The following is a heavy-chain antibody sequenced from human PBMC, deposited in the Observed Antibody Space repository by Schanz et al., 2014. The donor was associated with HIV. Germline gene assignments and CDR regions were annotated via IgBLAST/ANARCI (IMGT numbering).Heavy chain of an antibody. J-gene: IGHJ4*02. CDR2: IDSDGESK. CDR3: VRGDTVFEY. Sequence: EVQLLESGGGLVQPGGSLRLSCTVSGFTFSRSAMTWVRQAPGKGLEWVSSIDSDGESKFYTDSVEGRFTVSRDNAKNSLFLQMNSLRFADTAVYYCVRGDTVFEYWGQGTLVTVS. CDR1: GFTFSRSA. V-gene: IGHV3-48*04. D-gene: IGHD5-18*01.